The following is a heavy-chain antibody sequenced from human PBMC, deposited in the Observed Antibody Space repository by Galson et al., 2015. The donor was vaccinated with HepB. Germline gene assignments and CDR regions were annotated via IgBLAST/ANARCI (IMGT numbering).Heavy chain of an antibody. CDR1: GYTSTSYG. V-gene: IGHV1-18*04. Sequence: QSGAEVKKPGESLKISCKGSGYTSTSYGISWVRQAPGQGLEWMGWISAYNGNTNYAQKLQGRVTMTTDTSTSTAYMELRSLRFDDTAVYYCARMLGYCSSTSCYPWFDPWGQGTLVTVSS. CDR3: ARMLGYCSSTSCYPWFDP. D-gene: IGHD2-2*01. J-gene: IGHJ5*02. CDR2: ISAYNGNT.